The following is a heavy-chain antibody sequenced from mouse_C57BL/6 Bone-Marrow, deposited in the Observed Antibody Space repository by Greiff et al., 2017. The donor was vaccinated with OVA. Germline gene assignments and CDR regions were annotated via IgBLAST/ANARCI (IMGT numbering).Heavy chain of an antibody. J-gene: IGHJ1*03. Sequence: EVQLVESGGGLVQPKGSLKLSCAASGFSFNTYAMNWVRQAPGKGLEWVARIRSKSNNYATYYAASVKDRFTISRDDSESMLYLQMNNLKTEDTAMYYCVRGYYGSSYWYFDVWGTGTTVTVSS. V-gene: IGHV10-1*01. CDR2: IRSKSNNYAT. CDR3: VRGYYGSSYWYFDV. D-gene: IGHD1-1*01. CDR1: GFSFNTYA.